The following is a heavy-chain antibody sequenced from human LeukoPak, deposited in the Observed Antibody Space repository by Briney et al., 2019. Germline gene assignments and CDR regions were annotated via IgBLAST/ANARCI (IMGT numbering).Heavy chain of an antibody. CDR1: GYNFNGNY. J-gene: IGHJ3*02. D-gene: IGHD3-10*01. V-gene: IGHV1-2*02. Sequence: GASVKVSCKASGYNFNGNYMHWVRQAPGQGLEWMGWINPNSGGTNYAQKFQGRVTMTRDTSISTAYMELSRLRSDDTAVYYCARPFTGGTDYYGSGSDDAFDIWGQGTMVTVSS. CDR2: INPNSGGT. CDR3: ARPFTGGTDYYGSGSDDAFDI.